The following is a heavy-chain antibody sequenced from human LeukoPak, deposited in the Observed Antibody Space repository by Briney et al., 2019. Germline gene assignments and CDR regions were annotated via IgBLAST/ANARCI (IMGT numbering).Heavy chain of an antibody. V-gene: IGHV4-4*07. CDR2: IYISGTP. D-gene: IGHD6-13*01. J-gene: IGHJ4*02. Sequence: PSETLSLTCTLSGGSISSYYWSWIRQPAGKGLEWIGRIYISGTPNYNPSLKSRVTMSVDTSKNQFSLKLSSVTAADTAVYYCARDQGSSSEKWGRGTLVTVSS. CDR3: ARDQGSSSEK. CDR1: GGSISSYY.